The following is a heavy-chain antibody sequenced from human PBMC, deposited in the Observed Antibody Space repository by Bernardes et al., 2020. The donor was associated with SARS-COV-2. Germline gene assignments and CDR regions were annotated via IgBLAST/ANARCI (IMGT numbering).Heavy chain of an antibody. D-gene: IGHD6-19*01. CDR3: VKSSSGSPWGYFDY. Sequence: GGSLRLSCSASGFTFSSYAMYWARQAPGKGLEYVSAISSNGGITYYADSVKGRFIISRDNSKNTLYLQMGSLRTEDTAVYFCVKSSSGSPWGYFDYWGQGTLVTVSS. V-gene: IGHV3-64D*06. J-gene: IGHJ4*02. CDR2: ISSNGGIT. CDR1: GFTFSSYA.